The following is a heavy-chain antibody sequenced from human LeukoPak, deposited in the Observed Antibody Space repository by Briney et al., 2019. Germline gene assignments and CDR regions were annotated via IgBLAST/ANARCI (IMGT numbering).Heavy chain of an antibody. J-gene: IGHJ4*02. CDR2: IYWNDDK. CDR1: GFPLSTSGVG. CDR3: AHRPYDFWSGYSSFDY. Sequence: SGPTLVNPTQTLTLTCTFSGFPLSTSGVGVGWIRQPPGKALEWLALIYWNDDKRYSPSLKSRLTITKDTSKNQVVLTMTNMDPVDTATYYCAHRPYDFWSGYSSFDYWGQGTLVTVSS. D-gene: IGHD3-3*01. V-gene: IGHV2-5*01.